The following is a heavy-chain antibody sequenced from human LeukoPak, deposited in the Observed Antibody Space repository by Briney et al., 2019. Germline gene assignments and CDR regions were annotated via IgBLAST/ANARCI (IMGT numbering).Heavy chain of an antibody. CDR1: GGSISSYY. J-gene: IGHJ6*03. Sequence: SETLSLTCTVSGGSISSYYWSWIRQPPGKGLEWIGYIYYSGSTNYNPSLKSRVTISVDTSKNQFSLKLSSVTAADTAVYYCARVNYDFWSGYPNYYYYMDVWGKGTTVTVSS. V-gene: IGHV4-59*01. D-gene: IGHD3-3*01. CDR3: ARVNYDFWSGYPNYYYYMDV. CDR2: IYYSGST.